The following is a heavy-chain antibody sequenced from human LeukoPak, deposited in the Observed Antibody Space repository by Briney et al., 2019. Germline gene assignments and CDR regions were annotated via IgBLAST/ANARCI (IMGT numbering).Heavy chain of an antibody. CDR2: ISETGGGT. CDR3: DASDF. Sequence: GGSLRLSCAASGFTFATYAMGWVRQSPGKGLEWVSTISETGGGTHYANSVRGRFTMSRDNSKNTLYLQMNNLRAEDTAIYYCDASDFWGQGTLVTVSS. CDR1: GFTFATYA. J-gene: IGHJ4*02. V-gene: IGHV3-23*01.